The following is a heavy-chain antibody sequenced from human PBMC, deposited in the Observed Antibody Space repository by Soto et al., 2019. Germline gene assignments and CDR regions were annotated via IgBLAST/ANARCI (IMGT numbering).Heavy chain of an antibody. CDR2: ISYDGSNK. V-gene: IGHV3-30*18. CDR1: GFTFSSYG. J-gene: IGHJ4*02. Sequence: QVQLVEAGGGVVQPGRSLRLSCAASGFTFSSYGMHWVRQAPGKGLEWVAVISYDGSNKYYADSVKGRFTISRDNSKNTLYLQMNSLRAEDTAVYYCAKDRVHYDMSVTAAYWGQGTLVTVSS. CDR3: AKDRVHYDMSVTAAY. D-gene: IGHD3-9*01.